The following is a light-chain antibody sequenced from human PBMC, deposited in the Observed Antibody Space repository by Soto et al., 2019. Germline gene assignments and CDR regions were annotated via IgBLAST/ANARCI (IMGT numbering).Light chain of an antibody. J-gene: IGLJ2*01. CDR1: SSDVGGYNY. CDR2: AVS. CDR3: SSFSSITREV. Sequence: QSALTQPRSVSGSPGQSVTISCTGTSSDVGGYNYVSWYQQHPGKAPKLIIYAVSGRPSGVPDRFSGSKSGNTASLTISGLQADDEADYYCSSFSSITREVFGGGTKLTVL. V-gene: IGLV2-11*01.